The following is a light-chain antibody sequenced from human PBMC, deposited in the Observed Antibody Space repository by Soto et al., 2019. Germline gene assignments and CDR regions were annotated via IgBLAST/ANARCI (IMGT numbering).Light chain of an antibody. CDR1: TGAVTSGHY. V-gene: IGLV7-46*01. J-gene: IGLJ3*02. CDR2: DTS. Sequence: QTVVTQEPSLTVSPGGTVTLTCGSNTGAVTSGHYPYWFQQKPGQAPRTLISDTSNKHSWTPARFSGSLLGGKAALTLSGAQPEDEADYYCVLCHCGPRGVFGGGTKVTVL. CDR3: VLCHCGPRGV.